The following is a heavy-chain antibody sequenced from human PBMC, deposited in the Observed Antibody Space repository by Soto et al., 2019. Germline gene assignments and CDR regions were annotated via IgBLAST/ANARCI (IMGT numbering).Heavy chain of an antibody. Sequence: NPXGTLSLTCAVSGDSVTRSNWWSCVRQSPGKGLEWIGEIYHSGNTKYNPSLKSRITMSVDKAKNQFSLKMTSVTAEDTAVYYCTTQDIVVVPLPYRMDVWGQGTTVTVSS. D-gene: IGHD2-2*01. CDR3: TTQDIVVVPLPYRMDV. CDR2: IYHSGNT. CDR1: GDSVTRSNW. J-gene: IGHJ6*02. V-gene: IGHV4-4*02.